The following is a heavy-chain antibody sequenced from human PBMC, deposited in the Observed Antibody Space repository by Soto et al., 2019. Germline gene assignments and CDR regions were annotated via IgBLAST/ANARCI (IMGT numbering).Heavy chain of an antibody. J-gene: IGHJ6*02. V-gene: IGHV3-23*01. CDR1: GFTFSSYS. Sequence: LRLSCAASGFTFSSYSMSWVRQAPWKGLEWVSAISGSGGSTYYADSVKGRFTISRDNSKNTLYLQMNSLRAEDTAVYYCAKYSGLTIFRHGMDVWGQGTTVTVSS. CDR2: ISGSGGST. D-gene: IGHD3-9*01. CDR3: AKYSGLTIFRHGMDV.